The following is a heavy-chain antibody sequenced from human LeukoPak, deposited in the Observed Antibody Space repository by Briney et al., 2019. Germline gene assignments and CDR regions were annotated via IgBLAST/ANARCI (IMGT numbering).Heavy chain of an antibody. V-gene: IGHV4-59*01. J-gene: IGHJ4*02. D-gene: IGHD3-22*01. CDR2: IHYSGST. CDR3: ARGGYDSTGYYSIFDS. CDR1: GDSLSSYY. Sequence: SETLSLTCSVSGDSLSSYYWSWMRRPPGEGLEWIGYIHYSGSTNYNPSLKSRVSMSVDTSKNHFSLKLSSVTAADTAVCYCARGGYDSTGYYSIFDSWGQGTLVTVSS.